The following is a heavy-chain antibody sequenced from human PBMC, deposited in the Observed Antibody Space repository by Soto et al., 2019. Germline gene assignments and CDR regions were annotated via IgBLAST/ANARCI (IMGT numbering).Heavy chain of an antibody. Sequence: EVQLVETGGGLIQPGGSLRLSCAASGFTVSSNYMSWVRQAPGKGLEWVSVIYSGGSTYYADSVKGRFTISRDNSKNTLYLQMNRLRAEDTTVDYCARGPAGGGWTKYYYYSSGSTSDAYWGQGTLVTVSS. D-gene: IGHD3-22*01. CDR2: IYSGGST. J-gene: IGHJ4*02. CDR1: GFTVSSNY. V-gene: IGHV3-53*02. CDR3: ARGPAGGGWTKYYYYSSGSTSDAY.